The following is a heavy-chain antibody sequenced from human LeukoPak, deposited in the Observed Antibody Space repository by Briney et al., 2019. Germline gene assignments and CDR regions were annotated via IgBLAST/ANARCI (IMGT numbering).Heavy chain of an antibody. CDR3: AKGTDCSSTSCFTYYYYYMDV. CDR1: GFTFSSYA. Sequence: GGSLRLSCAASGFTFSSYAMSWVRQAPGKGLEWVSAISGSGGSTYYADSVKGRFTISRDNSKNTLYLQMNSLRAEDTAVYYCAKGTDCSSTSCFTYYYYYMDVWGKGTTVTVSS. CDR2: ISGSGGST. J-gene: IGHJ6*03. V-gene: IGHV3-23*01. D-gene: IGHD2-2*01.